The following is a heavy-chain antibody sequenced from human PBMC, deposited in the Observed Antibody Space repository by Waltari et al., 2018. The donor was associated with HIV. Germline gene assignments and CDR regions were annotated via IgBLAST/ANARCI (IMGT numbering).Heavy chain of an antibody. D-gene: IGHD3-16*01. CDR2: INTGGAN. CDR3: VREDYDHLWGTPLYIFDS. CDR1: GDSMKITRYF. Sequence: QVQLQESGPGLVESSQTLSLVCSVSGDSMKITRYFWGWIRQSAGKGRGGVGRINTGGANKVNPSLKSRLTMSIDAARNMFFMNLTDVSAADTGTYFCVREDYDHLWGTPLYIFDSWGPGILVTVSS. J-gene: IGHJ4*02. V-gene: IGHV4-61*02.